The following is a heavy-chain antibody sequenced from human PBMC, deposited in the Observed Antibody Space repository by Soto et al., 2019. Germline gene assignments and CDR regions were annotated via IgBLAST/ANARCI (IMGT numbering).Heavy chain of an antibody. CDR1: GGSTSRSSYY. CDR3: VRDDFGLGLDY. Sequence: SETLSLTCTVSGGSTSRSSYYWGWIRQPPGKGLEWIGSIYYSGSTYYNPSLKSRVTISVDTSKNTLYLQMNSLRAEDTAVYYCVRDDFGLGLDYWGLGTLVTVSS. J-gene: IGHJ4*02. CDR2: IYYSGST. D-gene: IGHD1-26*01. V-gene: IGHV4-39*07.